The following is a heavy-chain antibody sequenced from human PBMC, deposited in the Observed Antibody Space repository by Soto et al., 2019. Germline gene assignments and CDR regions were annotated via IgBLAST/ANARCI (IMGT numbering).Heavy chain of an antibody. V-gene: IGHV2-70*13. CDR1: GFSLNSNGMC. CDR2: IDWDDDK. D-gene: IGHD7-27*01. CDR3: ARTSAPPLGYPHGMDV. J-gene: IGHJ6*02. Sequence: SGPTLVNPTQTLTLTCTFSGFSLNSNGMCVNWIRQPPGKALEWLALIDWDDDKYYSTSLKTRLTISRDTSKNQVVLTMTNMEPVDTATYYCARTSAPPLGYPHGMDVWGQGTTVTVSS.